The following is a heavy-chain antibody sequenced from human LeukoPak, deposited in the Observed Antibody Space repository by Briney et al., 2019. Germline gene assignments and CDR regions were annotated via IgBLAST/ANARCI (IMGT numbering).Heavy chain of an antibody. CDR1: GGSISSSSYY. CDR3: ASSDTAMVTIWFDP. V-gene: IGHV4-39*01. Sequence: SETLSLTCTVSGGSISSSSYYWGWIRQPPGKGLQWIGSIYYSGSTYYNPSLKSRVTISVDTSKNQFSLKLSSVTAADTAVYYCASSDTAMVTIWFDPWGQGTLVTVSS. CDR2: IYYSGST. D-gene: IGHD5-18*01. J-gene: IGHJ5*02.